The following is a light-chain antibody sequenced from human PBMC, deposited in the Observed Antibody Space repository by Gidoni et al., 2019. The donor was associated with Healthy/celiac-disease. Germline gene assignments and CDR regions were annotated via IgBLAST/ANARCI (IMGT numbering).Light chain of an antibody. Sequence: EIVLTQSPGPLSLSTGERATLSCRASQRVSSSYIAWYPLKPGHAPRRLIYGASSRATGIPDRFSGSGSGTDFTLTISRLEPEDFAVYYCQQYGSSPRTFXXXTKLEIK. V-gene: IGKV3-20*01. J-gene: IGKJ2*02. CDR2: GAS. CDR3: QQYGSSPRT. CDR1: QRVSSSY.